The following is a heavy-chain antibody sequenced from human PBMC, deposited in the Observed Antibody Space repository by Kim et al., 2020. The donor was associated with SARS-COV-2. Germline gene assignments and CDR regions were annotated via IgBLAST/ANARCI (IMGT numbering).Heavy chain of an antibody. V-gene: IGHV3-30*18. CDR3: AKDGGIWEYFSYYYYSMDV. D-gene: IGHD2-2*01. Sequence: GGSLRLSCAASGFTFSSYGMHWVRQAPGKGLEWVAVISYDGSNKYYADSVKGRFTISRDNSKNTLYLQMNSLRAEDTAVYYCAKDGGIWEYFSYYYYSMDVWGQGTTVTVSS. J-gene: IGHJ6*02. CDR1: GFTFSSYG. CDR2: ISYDGSNK.